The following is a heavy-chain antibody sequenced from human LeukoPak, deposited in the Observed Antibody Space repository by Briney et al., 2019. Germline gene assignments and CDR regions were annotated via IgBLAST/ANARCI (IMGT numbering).Heavy chain of an antibody. V-gene: IGHV4-39*01. CDR1: GGSTASSSHY. D-gene: IGHD5-18*01. J-gene: IGHJ6*02. CDR2: MYYTGST. Sequence: SETLSLTCTVSGGSTASSSHYWGWIRQSPGKGLEWIAIMYYTGSTYYNPPLKSRVSISVDTSRNQFSLKLTSVTAADTAIYYCSRHRIQPPVLMDVWGQGTTVTVSS. CDR3: SRHRIQPPVLMDV.